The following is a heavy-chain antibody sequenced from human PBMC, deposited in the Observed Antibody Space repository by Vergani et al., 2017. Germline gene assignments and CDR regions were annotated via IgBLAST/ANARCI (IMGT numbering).Heavy chain of an antibody. J-gene: IGHJ4*02. D-gene: IGHD1-26*01. CDR2: INPNSGAT. CDR3: ARDGSYPFDY. Sequence: QVQLVQSVAEVKKPGASVKVSCKASGYTFTGYYMHWVRQAPGQGLEWMGWINPNSGATNYAQKFQGRVTMTRDTSISTAYMELSRLRSDDTAVYYCARDGSYPFDYWGQGTLVTVSS. CDR1: GYTFTGYY. V-gene: IGHV1-2*02.